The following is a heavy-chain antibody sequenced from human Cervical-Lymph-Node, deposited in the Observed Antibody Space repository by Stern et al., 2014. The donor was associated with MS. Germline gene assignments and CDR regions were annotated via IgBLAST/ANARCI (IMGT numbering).Heavy chain of an antibody. CDR3: VRHHGVDSSGWYGFDY. CDR2: INTNTGNP. D-gene: IGHD6-19*01. J-gene: IGHJ4*02. V-gene: IGHV7-4-1*02. Sequence: QEQLGQSGSELKKPGASVKVSCKASGYTFTTYAMNWVRQAPGQGLEWMGWINTNTGNPTYAQGFTGRFVFSLDTSVTTAYLQISSLKADDTAVYYCVRHHGVDSSGWYGFDYWGQGTLVTVSS. CDR1: GYTFTTYA.